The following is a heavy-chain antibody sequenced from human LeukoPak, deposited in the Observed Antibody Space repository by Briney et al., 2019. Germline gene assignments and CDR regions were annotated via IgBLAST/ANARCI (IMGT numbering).Heavy chain of an antibody. CDR2: ISSSSSYI. CDR3: AKDRYGDYLEDPNWFDP. V-gene: IGHV3-21*04. Sequence: PGGSLRLSCAASGFTFSSYSMNWVRQAPGKGLEWASSISSSSSYIYYADSVKGRFTISRDNAKNSLYLQMNSLRAEDTAVYYCAKDRYGDYLEDPNWFDPWGQGTLVTVSS. J-gene: IGHJ5*02. CDR1: GFTFSSYS. D-gene: IGHD4-17*01.